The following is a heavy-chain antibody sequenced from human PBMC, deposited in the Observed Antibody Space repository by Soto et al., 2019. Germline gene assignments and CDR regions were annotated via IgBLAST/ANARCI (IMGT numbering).Heavy chain of an antibody. Sequence: ASVKVSCKASGYTFTGYYMHWVRQAPGQGLEWMGWINPNSGGTNYAQKFQGWVTMTRDTSISTAYMELSRLRSDDTAVYYCARERRTGTNYYYYGMDVWGQGTTVTVSS. V-gene: IGHV1-2*04. CDR3: ARERRTGTNYYYYGMDV. J-gene: IGHJ6*02. CDR2: INPNSGGT. CDR1: GYTFTGYY. D-gene: IGHD1-1*01.